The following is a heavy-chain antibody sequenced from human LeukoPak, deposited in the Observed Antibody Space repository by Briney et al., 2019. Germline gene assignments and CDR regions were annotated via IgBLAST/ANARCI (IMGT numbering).Heavy chain of an antibody. J-gene: IGHJ5*02. D-gene: IGHD6-13*01. CDR3: ARRSSSWKNWFDP. Sequence: LETLSLTCTVSGGSIDSNSWTWIRQPPGKGLEWIGYIYYSGTTNYNPSLKSRVTMSVDMSKNQFSLKLSSVTAADTAVYYCARRSSSWKNWFDPWDQGTLVTVSS. CDR1: GGSIDSNS. CDR2: IYYSGTT. V-gene: IGHV4-59*01.